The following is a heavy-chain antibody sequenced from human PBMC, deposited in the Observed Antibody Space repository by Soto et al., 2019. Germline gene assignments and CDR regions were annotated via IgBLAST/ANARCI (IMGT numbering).Heavy chain of an antibody. Sequence: SVKVSCKASGGSFTYTLSWVRQAPGQGLEWMGGIIPIFGTANYAQKFQGRVTITADESTKTAYMELSTLRSGDTAVYYCARLHSHGTYGMDVWGQGTTVTVSS. J-gene: IGHJ6*02. CDR2: IIPIFGTA. D-gene: IGHD5-18*01. CDR1: GGSFTYT. V-gene: IGHV1-69*13. CDR3: ARLHSHGTYGMDV.